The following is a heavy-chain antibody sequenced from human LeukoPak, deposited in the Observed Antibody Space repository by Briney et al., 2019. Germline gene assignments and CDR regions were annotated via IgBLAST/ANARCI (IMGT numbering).Heavy chain of an antibody. V-gene: IGHV3-30*18. Sequence: GGPLTLSCAVSGFTFSSYGMHWARQAPGKGLEWVAVISYDGSNKYCAGSVKGRFTISRDNSMNTLYLQMNSLRAEDTAVYYCAKDLEGSPPLPFDPWGQGTLVTVSS. CDR1: GFTFSSYG. J-gene: IGHJ5*02. D-gene: IGHD2-15*01. CDR3: AKDLEGSPPLPFDP. CDR2: ISYDGSNK.